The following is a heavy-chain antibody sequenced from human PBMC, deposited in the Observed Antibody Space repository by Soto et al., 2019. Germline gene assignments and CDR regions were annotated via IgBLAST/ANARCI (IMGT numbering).Heavy chain of an antibody. V-gene: IGHV4-30-2*01. Sequence: QLQLQESGSGLVKPSQTLSLTCAVSGGSISSGGYSWSWIRQPPGKGLEWIGYIYHSGSTYYNPSLKSRVTLAVDRSKKPFSLKVSPGAAADPAVYYCARDPGLWGRGTLVTVSS. J-gene: IGHJ2*01. CDR1: GGSISSGGYS. CDR2: IYHSGST. CDR3: ARDPGL.